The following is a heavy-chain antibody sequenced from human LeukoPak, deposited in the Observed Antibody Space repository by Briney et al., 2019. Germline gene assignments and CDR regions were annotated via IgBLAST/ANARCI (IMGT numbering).Heavy chain of an antibody. CDR2: ISYDGSNK. V-gene: IGHV3-30*18. CDR1: GFTFSSYG. J-gene: IGHJ4*02. D-gene: IGHD3-16*01. CDR3: AKEAYDYVWGSPDY. Sequence: GGSLRLSCAASGFTFSSYGMHWVRQAPGKGLEWVAVISYDGSNKYYADSVKGRFTISRDNSKNTLYLQMNSLRAEDTAVYYCAKEAYDYVWGSPDYWGQGTLVTVSS.